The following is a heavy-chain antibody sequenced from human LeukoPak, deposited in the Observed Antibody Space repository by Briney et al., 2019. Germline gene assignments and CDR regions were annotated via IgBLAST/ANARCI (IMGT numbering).Heavy chain of an antibody. V-gene: IGHV4-39*07. J-gene: IGHJ4*02. D-gene: IGHD6-13*01. Sequence: PSETLSLTCTVSGGSISSSSYYWGWIRQPPGKGLEWIGSIYYSGSTYYNPSLKSRVTISVDTSKNQFSLKLSSVTAADTAVYYCARDLRGGSSSWFFDYWGQGTLVTVSS. CDR3: ARDLRGGSSSWFFDY. CDR1: GGSISSSSYY. CDR2: IYYSGST.